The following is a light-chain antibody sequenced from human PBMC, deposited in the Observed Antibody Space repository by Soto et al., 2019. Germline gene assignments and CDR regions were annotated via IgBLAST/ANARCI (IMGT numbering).Light chain of an antibody. Sequence: DIQMTQSPSTLSASVGDRVTITCRASQTISSWLAWYQQKPGKAPNLLIYTASSLESGVPSRFSGSGSGTEFTLTISSLQPDDFATYYCQNYNSYSGTFGQGTKLEIK. CDR2: TAS. V-gene: IGKV1-5*03. CDR1: QTISSW. CDR3: QNYNSYSGT. J-gene: IGKJ2*02.